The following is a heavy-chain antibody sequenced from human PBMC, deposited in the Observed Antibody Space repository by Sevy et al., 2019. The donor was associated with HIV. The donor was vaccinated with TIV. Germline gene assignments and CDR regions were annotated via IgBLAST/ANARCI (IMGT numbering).Heavy chain of an antibody. CDR2: IYYSGST. D-gene: IGHD2-2*01. Sequence: SETLSLTCTVSGGSISSYYWSWIRQPPGKGLEWIGYIYYSGSTNYNPSLKSRFTISVDTSKNQFSLRLSSVTAADTPVYYWARDMLGYCSSTSCYAEGYFDYWGQGTLVTVSS. CDR3: ARDMLGYCSSTSCYAEGYFDY. CDR1: GGSISSYY. J-gene: IGHJ4*02. V-gene: IGHV4-59*01.